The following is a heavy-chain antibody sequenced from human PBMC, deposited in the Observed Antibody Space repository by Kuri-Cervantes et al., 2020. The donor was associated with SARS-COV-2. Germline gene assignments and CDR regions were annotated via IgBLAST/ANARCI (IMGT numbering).Heavy chain of an antibody. CDR1: GYTLTELS. D-gene: IGHD1-26*01. CDR3: ATLSPVGLRYKWFDP. J-gene: IGHJ5*02. Sequence: ASVKVSCKVSGYTLTELSMHWVRQAPGKGLEWMGGFDPEDGETIYAQKFQGRVTLTEDTSTDTAYMEFSGLTSEDTAVYYCATLSPVGLRYKWFDPWGQGTLVTVSS. CDR2: FDPEDGET. V-gene: IGHV1-24*01.